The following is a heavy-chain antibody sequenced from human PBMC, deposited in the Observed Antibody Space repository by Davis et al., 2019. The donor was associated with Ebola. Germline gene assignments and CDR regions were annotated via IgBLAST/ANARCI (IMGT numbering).Heavy chain of an antibody. J-gene: IGHJ5*02. CDR2: IKSKTDGGTT. CDR3: TTDPSLNDYGDYEEWFDP. V-gene: IGHV3-15*01. CDR1: GFTFSNAW. Sequence: GESLKISCAASGFTFSNAWMSWVRQAPGKGLEWVGRIKSKTDGGTTDYAAPVKGRFTISRDDSKNTLYLQMNSLKTEDTAVYYCTTDPSLNDYGDYEEWFDPWGQGTLVTVSS. D-gene: IGHD4-17*01.